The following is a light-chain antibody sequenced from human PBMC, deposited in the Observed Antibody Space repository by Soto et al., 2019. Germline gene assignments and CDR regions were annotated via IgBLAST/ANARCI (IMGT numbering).Light chain of an antibody. V-gene: IGKV1D-12*01. CDR2: AAS. CDR3: QQADTFPIT. Sequence: DIQMTHSPGAGSASVGEGVTISCQASQGISRSLAWYQQKPGKAPKLLIYAASSLQSGVPSRFSGSGFGTAFTLTISSLQPEDSAIYYCQQADTFPITFGQGTRLEIK. CDR1: QGISRS. J-gene: IGKJ5*01.